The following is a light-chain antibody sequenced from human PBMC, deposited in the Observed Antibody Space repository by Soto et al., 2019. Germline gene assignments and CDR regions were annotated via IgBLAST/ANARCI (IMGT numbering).Light chain of an antibody. CDR3: QQFGSSPPYT. V-gene: IGKV3-20*01. CDR1: QSVNQK. Sequence: EIVLTQSPATLSVSPGERATLSCRASQSVNQKLGWYQQKPGQAPRLLIYVASSRATGIPDRFSGSGSGTDFTLTISRLEPEDVAVYYCQQFGSSPPYTFGQGTKLEIK. CDR2: VAS. J-gene: IGKJ2*01.